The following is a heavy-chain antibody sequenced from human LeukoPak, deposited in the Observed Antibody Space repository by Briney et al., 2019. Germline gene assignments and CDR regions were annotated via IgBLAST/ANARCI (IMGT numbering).Heavy chain of an antibody. J-gene: IGHJ4*02. CDR2: IRYDGSNK. CDR3: ARGNLWFGELVY. D-gene: IGHD3-10*01. Sequence: GGSLRLSCAASGFTFSSYSMNWVRQAPGKGLEWVAFIRYDGSNKYYADSVKGRFTISRDNSKNTLYLQMNSLRTEDTAVYYCARGNLWFGELVYWGQGTLVTVSS. CDR1: GFTFSSYS. V-gene: IGHV3-30*02.